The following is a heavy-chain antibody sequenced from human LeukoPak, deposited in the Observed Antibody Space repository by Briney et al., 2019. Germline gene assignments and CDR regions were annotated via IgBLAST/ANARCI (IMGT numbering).Heavy chain of an antibody. Sequence: SETLSLTCTVSGGSTSSSSYYWGWIRQPPGKGLEWIGSIYYSGSTYYNPSLKSRVTISVDTSKNQFSLKLSSVTAADTAVYYCARVATRANDAFDIWGQGTMVTVSS. CDR1: GGSTSSSSYY. CDR2: IYYSGST. D-gene: IGHD1-26*01. V-gene: IGHV4-39*07. J-gene: IGHJ3*02. CDR3: ARVATRANDAFDI.